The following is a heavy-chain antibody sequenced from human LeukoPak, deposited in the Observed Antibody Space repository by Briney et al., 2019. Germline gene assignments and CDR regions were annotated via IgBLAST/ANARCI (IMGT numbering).Heavy chain of an antibody. V-gene: IGHV4-34*01. CDR2: INHSGST. CDR3: ARQNFYRYCRSTSCYRPYYYYYMDV. Sequence: SETLSPTCAVYGGSFSGYYWSWIRQPPGKGLEWIGEINHSGSTNYNPSLKSRVTISVDTSKNQFSLKLSSVTAADTTVYYCARQNFYRYCRSTSCYRPYYYYYMDVWGKGTTVTISS. J-gene: IGHJ6*03. CDR1: GGSFSGYY. D-gene: IGHD2-2*01.